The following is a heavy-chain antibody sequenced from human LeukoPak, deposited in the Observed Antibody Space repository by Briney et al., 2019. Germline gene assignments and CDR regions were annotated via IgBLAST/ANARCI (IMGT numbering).Heavy chain of an antibody. CDR3: AKALGGRGYSYGALDY. J-gene: IGHJ4*02. D-gene: IGHD5-18*01. CDR1: GGSISSGGYY. V-gene: IGHV4-31*03. CDR2: IYDSGNT. Sequence: SQTLSLTCTVSGGSISSGGYYWNWFRQHPEKGLEWIGYIYDSGNTYYSPSLKSRVTISLDTSKNQFSLKLSSVTAADTAAYYCAKALGGRGYSYGALDYWGQGILVTVSS.